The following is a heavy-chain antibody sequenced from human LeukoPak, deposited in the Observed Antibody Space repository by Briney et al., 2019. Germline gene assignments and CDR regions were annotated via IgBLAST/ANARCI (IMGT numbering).Heavy chain of an antibody. CDR3: AREGPRAAAGTGAYPDY. CDR2: IKRDGSEK. D-gene: IGHD6-13*01. Sequence: GGSLRLSCAASGFTFSSSWMTWVRQAPGRGLEWVANIKRDGSEKYYVDSVKGRFTISRDNAKNSLDLQLNSLRADDTAVYYCAREGPRAAAGTGAYPDYWGQGTLVTVSS. J-gene: IGHJ4*02. V-gene: IGHV3-7*01. CDR1: GFTFSSSW.